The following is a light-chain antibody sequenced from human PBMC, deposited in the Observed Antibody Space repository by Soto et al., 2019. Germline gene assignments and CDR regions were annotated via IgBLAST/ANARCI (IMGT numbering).Light chain of an antibody. CDR3: QQYDNWPPFT. V-gene: IGKV3-15*01. CDR2: GAS. CDR1: QSVGSH. J-gene: IGKJ3*01. Sequence: EIVMTQSPATLSVSPGERATLSCRASQSVGSHLAWYQQRPGQAPRLLIYGASYRATGIPARFSGSGSGTDFTLIISSLQSEDFAVYYCQQYDNWPPFTFGPATKVDIK.